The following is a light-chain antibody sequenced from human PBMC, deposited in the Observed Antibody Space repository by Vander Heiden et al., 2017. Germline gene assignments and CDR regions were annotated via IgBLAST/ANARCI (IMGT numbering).Light chain of an antibody. CDR2: DAS. V-gene: IGKV3-11*01. CDR1: QSISSF. Sequence: ENVLTQSPATLSLSPGQRATLSCRASQSISSFLAWYQQKPGQSPRLVIYDASKRATGIPTRFSGSGSGTDFTLTISSLEPEDFAVYYCQQHNNWRWTFGQGTRVEIK. CDR3: QQHNNWRWT. J-gene: IGKJ1*01.